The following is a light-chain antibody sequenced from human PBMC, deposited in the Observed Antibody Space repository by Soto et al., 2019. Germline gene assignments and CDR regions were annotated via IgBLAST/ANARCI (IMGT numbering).Light chain of an antibody. Sequence: EIVLTQSPGTLSLSPGERATLSCRASQSVSSSYLAWSQQKPGQAPRLLIYDASSRSTGIPDRFSGSGSGTDFTLTISRLEPEDFAVYYCQEYGSAPQTFGQGTKVEIK. V-gene: IGKV3-20*01. CDR1: QSVSSSY. J-gene: IGKJ1*01. CDR3: QEYGSAPQT. CDR2: DAS.